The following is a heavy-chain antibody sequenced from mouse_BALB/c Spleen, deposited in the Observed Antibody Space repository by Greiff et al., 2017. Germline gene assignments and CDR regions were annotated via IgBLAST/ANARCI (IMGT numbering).Heavy chain of an antibody. J-gene: IGHJ1*01. Sequence: EVQLQESGPDLVKPSQSLSLTCTVTGFSITSGYSWHWMRQYPGNKLEWMGYIHYSGSTNYNPSLISRISITRDTSKDQFFLQLNSVTTEDTATYYCARDWDWYFDVWGAGTTVTVSS. CDR1: GFSITSGYS. D-gene: IGHD4-1*01. V-gene: IGHV3-1*02. CDR2: IHYSGST. CDR3: ARDWDWYFDV.